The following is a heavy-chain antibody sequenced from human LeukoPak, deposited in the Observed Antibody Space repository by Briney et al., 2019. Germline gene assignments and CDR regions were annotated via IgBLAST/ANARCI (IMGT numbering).Heavy chain of an antibody. J-gene: IGHJ4*02. CDR2: INAGNGNT. Sequence: ASVKVSCKASGYTFTSYAMHWVRQAPGQRLEWMGWINAGNGNTKYSQKFQGRVTITRDTSASTAYMELSSLRSEDTAVYYCAREDYDSSGYLNFDYWGQGTLVTVSS. D-gene: IGHD3-22*01. CDR1: GYTFTSYA. V-gene: IGHV1-3*01. CDR3: AREDYDSSGYLNFDY.